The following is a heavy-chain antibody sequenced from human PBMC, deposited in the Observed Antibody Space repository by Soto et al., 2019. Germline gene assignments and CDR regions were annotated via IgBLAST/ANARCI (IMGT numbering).Heavy chain of an antibody. CDR2: VTSNGDYT. J-gene: IGHJ4*02. Sequence: EVQLVESGGGLVQPGGSLRLSCAASGFTFSTYAMHWVRQAPGKGLEYVSAVTSNGDYTYYTNSVKGRFTISRDNSKNTLSLQMGSLRPEDTAVYYCARAGISGWYMEWGQGTLVTVSS. V-gene: IGHV3-64*01. CDR1: GFTFSTYA. D-gene: IGHD6-19*01. CDR3: ARAGISGWYME.